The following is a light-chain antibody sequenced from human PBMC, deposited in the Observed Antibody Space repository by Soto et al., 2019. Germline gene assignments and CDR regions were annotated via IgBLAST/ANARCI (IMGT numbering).Light chain of an antibody. CDR3: YSYRGYYTRV. CDR1: SSDVGDYNF. Sequence: QSALTQPASVSGSPGQSITISCTGTSSDVGDYNFVSWYQQHPGRAPKLLIYEVSRRPSGVSNRFSGSKSGDTASLTISGLQAEDEADYYCYSYRGYYTRVFGTGTKVTVL. J-gene: IGLJ1*01. CDR2: EVS. V-gene: IGLV2-14*01.